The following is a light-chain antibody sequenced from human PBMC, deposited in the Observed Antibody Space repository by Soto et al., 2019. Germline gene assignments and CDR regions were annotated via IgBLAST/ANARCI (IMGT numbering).Light chain of an antibody. J-gene: IGKJ2*01. CDR2: GAY. Sequence: IVVTQSPGTLSLSPGERATLSCRASQSVRDSYLAWYQKKPDQAPRLLIYGAYARDAGIPDRFSGSGSGTDFTLTISRLEPEDFAVYYCQQYGTSPFTFGQGTKLEIK. V-gene: IGKV3-20*01. CDR1: QSVRDSY. CDR3: QQYGTSPFT.